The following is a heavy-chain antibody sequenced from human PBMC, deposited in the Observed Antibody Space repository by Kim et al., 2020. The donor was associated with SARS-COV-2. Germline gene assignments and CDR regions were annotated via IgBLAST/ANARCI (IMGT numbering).Heavy chain of an antibody. V-gene: IGHV3-33*01. CDR2: IWSDGSNK. D-gene: IGHD6-13*01. Sequence: GGSLRLSCAASGFTFSSSGMHWVRQAPGKGLEWVAVIWSDGSNKYYADSVKGRFTISRDNSKNTVYLQMNSLRAEDTAVYYCARDQYMGIAAAVNVWGKGTTVTVAS. CDR1: GFTFSSSG. J-gene: IGHJ6*04. CDR3: ARDQYMGIAAAVNV.